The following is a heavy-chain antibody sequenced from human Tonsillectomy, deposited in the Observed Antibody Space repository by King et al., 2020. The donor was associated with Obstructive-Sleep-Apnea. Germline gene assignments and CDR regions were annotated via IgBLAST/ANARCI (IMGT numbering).Heavy chain of an antibody. V-gene: IGHV3-11*06. Sequence: VQLVESGGGLVKPGGSLRLSCAASGFTFRDYQMTWIRQAPGKGLEWLSYITSGSGYTDYADSVRGRFTISRDNVKNSLFLQMNSLRAEDTAVYYCARNDGDSWGQGTLVTVSS. CDR3: ARNDGDS. CDR1: GFTFRDYQ. J-gene: IGHJ4*02. D-gene: IGHD4-17*01. CDR2: ITSGSGYT.